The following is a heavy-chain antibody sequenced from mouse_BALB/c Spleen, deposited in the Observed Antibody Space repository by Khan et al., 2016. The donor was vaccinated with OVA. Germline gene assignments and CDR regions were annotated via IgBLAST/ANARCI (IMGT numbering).Heavy chain of an antibody. CDR2: ITYDGSD. CDR1: GYSITSGYS. CDR3: ARDYYGSSYFDY. V-gene: IGHV3-6*02. Sequence: VQLKESGPGLVKPSQSLSLTCSVTGYSITSGYSWNWIRQFPGNKLEWMGYITYDGSDNYNPSLKNRISITRDTSKNQFFLKLNSVNTEDTAKYYCARDYYGSSYFDYWGQGTTLTVSS. D-gene: IGHD1-1*01. J-gene: IGHJ2*01.